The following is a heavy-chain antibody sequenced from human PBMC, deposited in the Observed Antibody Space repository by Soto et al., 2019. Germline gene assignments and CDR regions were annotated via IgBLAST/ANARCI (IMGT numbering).Heavy chain of an antibody. J-gene: IGHJ4*02. CDR3: ARGGHCTDGVCSALDY. CDR1: GGSISTYY. CDR2: IYYSGTA. V-gene: IGHV4-59*08. D-gene: IGHD2-8*01. Sequence: QVQLQESGPGLVKPSETLSLTCTVSGGSISTYYWSWIRQPPGKGLEWIGYIYYSGTASYNPSLKSRVTISLDTSKNQFSLKLSSVTAADTVVYYCARGGHCTDGVCSALDYWGQGTLVTVSS.